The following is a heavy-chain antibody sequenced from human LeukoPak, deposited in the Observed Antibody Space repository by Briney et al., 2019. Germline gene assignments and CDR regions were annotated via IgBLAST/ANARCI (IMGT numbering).Heavy chain of an antibody. V-gene: IGHV3-33*01. CDR2: IWYDGSNK. D-gene: IGHD4-17*01. CDR3: ARGGYGDYAFDI. J-gene: IGHJ3*02. CDR1: GFTFSSYG. Sequence: GRSLRLSCAASGFTFSSYGMHWVRQAPDKGLEWVAVIWYDGSNKYYADSVKGRFTISRDNSKNTLYLQMNSLRAEDTAVYYCARGGYGDYAFDIWGQGTMVTVSS.